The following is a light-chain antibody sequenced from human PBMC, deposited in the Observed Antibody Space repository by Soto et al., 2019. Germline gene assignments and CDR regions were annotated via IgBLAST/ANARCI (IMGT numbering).Light chain of an antibody. V-gene: IGLV2-8*01. CDR3: SSFEASNNLL. CDR1: SSDVGGYNY. CDR2: EVS. J-gene: IGLJ2*01. Sequence: QSALTQPPSASGSPGQSVTISCTGSSSDVGGYNYVSWYQQHPGKAPKLMIYEVSKRPSGVPDRFSGSKSGNTASLTVSGLQIEDEADYYCSSFEASNNLLFGGGTKVTVL.